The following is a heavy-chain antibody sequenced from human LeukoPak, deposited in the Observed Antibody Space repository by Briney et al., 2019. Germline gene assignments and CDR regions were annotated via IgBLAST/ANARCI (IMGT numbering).Heavy chain of an antibody. V-gene: IGHV1-69*05. D-gene: IGHD3-22*01. CDR2: IIPIFGTA. CDR1: GGTFSSYA. CDR3: ARTYYYDSSDTSVWFDP. J-gene: IGHJ5*02. Sequence: SVKVSCKASGGTFSSYALTWVRQAPGQGLEWMGGIIPIFGTANYAQKFQGRVTITTDESTSTSYMELSSLRSEDTAVYYCARTYYYDSSDTSVWFDPWGQGTLVTVSS.